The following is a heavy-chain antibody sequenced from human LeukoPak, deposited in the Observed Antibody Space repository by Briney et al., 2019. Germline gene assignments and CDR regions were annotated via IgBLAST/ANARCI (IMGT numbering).Heavy chain of an antibody. J-gene: IGHJ5*02. CDR2: ISTYFGVT. V-gene: IGHV1-18*04. Sequence: ASVNVSCKASGFRFSSFGVSWVRQAPGQGLEWMGWISTYFGVTHYAEKFEDRVTMTIDTSTATAYMELRSLRYDDTAVYHCARDSDYSGNGNGDWFDPWGQGTVVTVSS. CDR3: ARDSDYSGNGNGDWFDP. CDR1: GFRFSSFG. D-gene: IGHD4-11*01.